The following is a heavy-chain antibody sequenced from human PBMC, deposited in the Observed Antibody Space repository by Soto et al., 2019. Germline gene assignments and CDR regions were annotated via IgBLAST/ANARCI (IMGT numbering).Heavy chain of an antibody. Sequence: QVQLVQSGAEVKKPGASVKVSCKASGNIFTSNGISWVRQAPGQGLEWMGWISAYNGNTNYAQKFQGRVSMTTDTSTRTAQMELRSLRSDDTAVYYCARVPHNFDWAPSGLDVWGQGTTVTVSS. CDR3: ARVPHNFDWAPSGLDV. V-gene: IGHV1-18*04. J-gene: IGHJ6*02. CDR2: ISAYNGNT. CDR1: GNIFTSNG. D-gene: IGHD3-9*01.